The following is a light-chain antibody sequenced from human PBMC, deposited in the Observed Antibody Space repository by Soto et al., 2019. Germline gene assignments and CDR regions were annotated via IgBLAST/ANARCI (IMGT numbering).Light chain of an antibody. CDR2: GAS. CDR3: QQYNNWPPIT. V-gene: IGKV3-15*01. CDR1: QSVSSS. Sequence: EIVLTQSPGTLSLSPGERATLSCRASQSVSSSSITWYQQKPGQAPRLLIYGASTRATGIPARFSGSGSGAEFTLTISSLQSEDFAVYYCQQYNNWPPITFGQGTRLEIK. J-gene: IGKJ5*01.